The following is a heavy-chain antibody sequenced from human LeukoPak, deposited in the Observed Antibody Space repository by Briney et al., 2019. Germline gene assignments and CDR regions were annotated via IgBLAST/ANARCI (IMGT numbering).Heavy chain of an antibody. D-gene: IGHD5-24*01. J-gene: IGHJ3*02. CDR3: ARARDGYNVDAFDI. V-gene: IGHV3-21*01. Sequence: GGSLRLSCAASGFTFSSYSMNWVRQAPGKGLEWVSSISSSSSYIYYADSVKGRFTISRDNAKNSLYLQMNSLRAEDTAVYYRARARDGYNVDAFDIWGQGTMVTVSS. CDR1: GFTFSSYS. CDR2: ISSSSSYI.